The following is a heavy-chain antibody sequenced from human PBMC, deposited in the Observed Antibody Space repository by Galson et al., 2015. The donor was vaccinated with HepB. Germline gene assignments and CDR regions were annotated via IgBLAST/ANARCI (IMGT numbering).Heavy chain of an antibody. CDR1: GGTFSSYA. CDR3: ARGFRELFVPDYYYYYYMDV. V-gene: IGHV1-69*13. J-gene: IGHJ6*03. Sequence: VKVSCKASGGTFSSYAISWVRQAPGQGLEWMGGIIPIFGTANYAQKFQGRVTITADESTSTAYMELSSLRSEDTAVYYCARGFRELFVPDYYYYYYMDVWGKGTTVTVSS. CDR2: IIPIFGTA. D-gene: IGHD3-10*01.